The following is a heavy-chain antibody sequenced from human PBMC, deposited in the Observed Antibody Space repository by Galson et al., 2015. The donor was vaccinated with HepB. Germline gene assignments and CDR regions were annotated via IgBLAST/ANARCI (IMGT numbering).Heavy chain of an antibody. CDR3: ARDGVVGAINYFDY. J-gene: IGHJ4*02. CDR2: ISYDGSNK. Sequence: SLRLSCAASGFTFSSYAMHWVRQAPGKGLEWVAVISYDGSNKYYADSVKGRFTISRDNSKNTLYLQMNSLRAEDTAVYYCARDGVVGAINYFDYWGQGTLVTVSS. D-gene: IGHD1-26*01. V-gene: IGHV3-30-3*01. CDR1: GFTFSSYA.